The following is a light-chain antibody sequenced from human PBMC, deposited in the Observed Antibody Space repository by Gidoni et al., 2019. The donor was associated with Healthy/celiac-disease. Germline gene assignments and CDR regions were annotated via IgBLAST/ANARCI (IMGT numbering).Light chain of an antibody. CDR1: QDISNY. CDR3: QQYDNLPYT. J-gene: IGKJ3*01. V-gene: IGKV1-33*01. CDR2: DAS. Sequence: DIQMTQSPSSLSASVGDRVTITCQASQDISNYLNWYQQKPGKAPKLLIYDASNLETGVPSRFSGSGSGTDFTFTISSLQPEDIATYYCQQYDNLPYTFXHXTKVDIK.